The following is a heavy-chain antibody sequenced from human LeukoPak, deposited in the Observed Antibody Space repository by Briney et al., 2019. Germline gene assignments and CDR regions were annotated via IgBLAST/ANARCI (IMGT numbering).Heavy chain of an antibody. CDR1: GFTFSNYR. CDR3: ARVVFGDYFDY. Sequence: GGSLRLSCVASGFTFSNYRMHWVRQAPGKGLVWVSRINTDGSRTTYADSVKGRFTISRDNAKNTLYLQMNSLRAEDTAVYYCARVVFGDYFDYWGQGTLVTVSS. D-gene: IGHD3-10*01. V-gene: IGHV3-74*01. J-gene: IGHJ4*02. CDR2: INTDGSRT.